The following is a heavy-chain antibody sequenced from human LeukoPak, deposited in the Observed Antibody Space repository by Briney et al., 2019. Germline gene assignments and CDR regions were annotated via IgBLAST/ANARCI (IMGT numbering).Heavy chain of an antibody. J-gene: IGHJ4*02. CDR3: ARGQYYDFWSGYYIDY. CDR2: INPNSGGT. V-gene: IGHV1-2*02. D-gene: IGHD3-3*01. CDR1: GCTFTGYY. Sequence: GASVKVSCKASGCTFTGYYMHWVRQAPGQGLEWMGWINPNSGGTNYAQKFQGRVTMTRDTSISTAYMELSRLRSDDTAVYYCARGQYYDFWSGYYIDYWGQGTLVTVSS.